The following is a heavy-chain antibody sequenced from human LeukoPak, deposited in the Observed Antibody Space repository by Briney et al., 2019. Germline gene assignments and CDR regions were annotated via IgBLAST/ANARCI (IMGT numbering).Heavy chain of an antibody. CDR3: ARGSKEGATMDFSFDY. CDR2: IITIFGTA. D-gene: IGHD5-24*01. V-gene: IGHV1-69*01. CDR1: GGTFSSYA. J-gene: IGHJ4*02. Sequence: SVKVSCAASGGTFSSYAISWVRQAPGQGLEWVGGIITIFGTASYAQKFQGRVTITADESTSTAYMELSSLRSEDTAVYYCARGSKEGATMDFSFDYWGQGTLVTVSS.